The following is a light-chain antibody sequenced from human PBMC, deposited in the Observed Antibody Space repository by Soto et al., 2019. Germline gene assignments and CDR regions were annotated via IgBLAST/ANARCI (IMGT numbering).Light chain of an antibody. CDR1: QSVSSY. CDR3: QQRSNWPLT. Sequence: EIVLTQSPATLSLSPGERATLSCRASQSVSSYLAWYQQKVGQAPRLLIYDASNRATGIPARFSGSGSGTDFTLTISSLEPEDVAVYYCQQRSNWPLTFGGGTKVEIK. CDR2: DAS. J-gene: IGKJ4*01. V-gene: IGKV3-11*01.